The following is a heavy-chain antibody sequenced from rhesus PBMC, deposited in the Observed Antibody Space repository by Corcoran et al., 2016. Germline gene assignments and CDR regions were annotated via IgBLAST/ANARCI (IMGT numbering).Heavy chain of an antibody. V-gene: IGHV2-1*01. Sequence: QVTLKESGPALVKPTQTLPLTCTFSGFSLSTSGMGVGWIRQPSRKTLEWLAHMYWNDDKYYSTSLKSRLTITKDTSKNQVVLTMTNMDAVDTATYYCARRWTTVAAIDYWGQGVLVTGSS. D-gene: IGHD4-29*01. CDR2: MYWNDDK. CDR1: GFSLSTSGMG. CDR3: ARRWTTVAAIDY. J-gene: IGHJ4*01.